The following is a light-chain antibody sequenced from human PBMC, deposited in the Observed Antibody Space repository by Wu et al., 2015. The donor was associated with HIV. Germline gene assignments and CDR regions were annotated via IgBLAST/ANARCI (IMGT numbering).Light chain of an antibody. V-gene: IGKV1-5*03. CDR2: KAS. J-gene: IGKJ3*01. Sequence: DIQMTQSPSALSAAVGDRVTITCRASQSISSWLAWYQQKPGKAPKLLIYKASNLESGVPSRFSGSGSGTEFTLTISSLQPDDFATYYCQQYDTSPFTFGPGTRLDIK. CDR3: QQYDTSPFT. CDR1: QSISSW.